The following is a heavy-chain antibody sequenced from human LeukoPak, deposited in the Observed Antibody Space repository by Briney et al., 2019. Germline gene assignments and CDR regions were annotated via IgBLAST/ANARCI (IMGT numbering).Heavy chain of an antibody. CDR2: IRSKANSYAT. CDR1: GFTFSGSA. Sequence: GGSLRLSCAASGFTFSGSAMHWVRQASGKGLEWVGRIRSKANSYATAYAASVKGRFTISRGDSKNTAYLQMNSLKTEDTAVYYCTSRPPMVRGVSDYWGQGTLVTVSS. D-gene: IGHD3-10*01. CDR3: TSRPPMVRGVSDY. V-gene: IGHV3-73*01. J-gene: IGHJ4*02.